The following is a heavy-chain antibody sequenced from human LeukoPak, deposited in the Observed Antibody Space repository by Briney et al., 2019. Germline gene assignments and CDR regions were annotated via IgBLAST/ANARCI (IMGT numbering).Heavy chain of an antibody. CDR1: GGSFANSPYY. Sequence: PSETLSLTCAASGGSFANSPYYWGWIRQPPGKGLEWIANIYYGGSIYYNSSLKSRVSISVDTSKSQFSLSLRSVTAADTAIYYCVTSLAAVGTDNWFDPWGQGILVTVSS. D-gene: IGHD6-25*01. V-gene: IGHV4-39*01. J-gene: IGHJ5*02. CDR2: IYYGGSI. CDR3: VTSLAAVGTDNWFDP.